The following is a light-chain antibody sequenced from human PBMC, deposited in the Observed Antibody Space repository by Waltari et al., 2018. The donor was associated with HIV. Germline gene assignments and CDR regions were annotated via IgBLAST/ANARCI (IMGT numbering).Light chain of an antibody. CDR2: EDN. J-gene: IGLJ3*02. CDR3: YSSDIFGDYWV. Sequence: SYALTQSPSMSVSPRQTARITCSGDALPPKYTYWYQQKSGQAPVLVIYEDNRRFSGIPERFSGSKSGTVATSIIAGAQVDDEADYYCYSSDIFGDYWVFGGGTKLTVL. CDR1: ALPPKY. V-gene: IGLV3-10*01.